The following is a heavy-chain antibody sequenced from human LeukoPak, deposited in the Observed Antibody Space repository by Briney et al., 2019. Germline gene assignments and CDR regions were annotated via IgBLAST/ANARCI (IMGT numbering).Heavy chain of an antibody. J-gene: IGHJ5*02. CDR2: ISTTGNTV. CDR3: ARGFAGFDP. CDR1: GFTFSDYY. V-gene: IGHV3-11*04. Sequence: GGSLRLSCAASGFTFSDYYMSWIRQAPGKGLEWVSAISTTGNTVYYADSVKGRFTISRDNAQNSLHLQMNSLRDEDTAVYYCARGFAGFDPWGQGTLVTVSS.